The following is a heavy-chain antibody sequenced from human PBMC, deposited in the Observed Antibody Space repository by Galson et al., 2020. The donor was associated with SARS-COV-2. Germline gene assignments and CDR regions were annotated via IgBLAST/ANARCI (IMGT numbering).Heavy chain of an antibody. V-gene: IGHV2-70*11. D-gene: IGHD3-22*01. CDR3: ARIRFTRDDSSGYYHYYFDY. J-gene: IGHJ4*02. CDR1: GFSLSTSGMC. Sequence: VSGPTLVKPTQTLTLTCTFSGFSLSTSGMCVSWIRQPPGKALEWLARIDWDDDKYYSTSLKTRLTISKDTSKNQVVLTMTNMDPVDTATYYCARIRFTRDDSSGYYHYYFDYWGQGTLVTVSS. CDR2: IDWDDDK.